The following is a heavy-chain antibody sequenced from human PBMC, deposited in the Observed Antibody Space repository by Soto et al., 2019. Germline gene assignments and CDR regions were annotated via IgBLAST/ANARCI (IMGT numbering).Heavy chain of an antibody. Sequence: ASVKVSCKASGYTFTGYYMHWVRQAPGQGLEWMGWINPNSGGTNYAQKFQGRVTMTRDTSISTAYMELSRLRSDDTAVYYCARYRHARQLVVSCFDPWRQGTLVSVSS. CDR3: ARYRHARQLVVSCFDP. D-gene: IGHD6-6*01. CDR1: GYTFTGYY. CDR2: INPNSGGT. J-gene: IGHJ5*02. V-gene: IGHV1-2*02.